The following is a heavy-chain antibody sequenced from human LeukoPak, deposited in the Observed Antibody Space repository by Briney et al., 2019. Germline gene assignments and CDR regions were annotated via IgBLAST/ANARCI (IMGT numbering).Heavy chain of an antibody. CDR2: IWYDGSNK. CDR1: GFTFSSYG. D-gene: IGHD2-15*01. CDR3: AKASYCSGGSCLFDY. Sequence: GGSLRLSCAASGFTFSSYGMHWVRQAPGKGLEWVAVIWYDGSNKYYADSVKGRFTISRDNSKNTLYLQMNSLRAEDTALYYCAKASYCSGGSCLFDYWGQGTLVTVSS. V-gene: IGHV3-33*06. J-gene: IGHJ4*02.